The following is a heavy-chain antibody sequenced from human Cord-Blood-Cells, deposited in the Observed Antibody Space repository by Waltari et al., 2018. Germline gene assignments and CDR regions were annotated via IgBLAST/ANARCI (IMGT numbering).Heavy chain of an antibody. V-gene: IGHV4-38-2*02. Sequence: QVQLQESGPGLVKPSETLSLTCAVSGYSISSGYYRGWIRQPPGKGREWIGSIYHSGSTYYNPSLKSRVTISVDTSKNQFSLKLSSVTAADTAVYYCARERVLYCSSTSCYEIWYFDLWGRGTLVTVSS. CDR1: GYSISSGYY. D-gene: IGHD2-2*01. CDR3: ARERVLYCSSTSCYEIWYFDL. J-gene: IGHJ2*01. CDR2: IYHSGST.